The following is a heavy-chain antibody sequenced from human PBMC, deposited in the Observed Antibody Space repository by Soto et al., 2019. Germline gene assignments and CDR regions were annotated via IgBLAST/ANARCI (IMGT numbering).Heavy chain of an antibody. Sequence: PGGSLRLSCAASGFTFSSYAMHWVRQAPGKGLEWVAVISYDGSNKYYADSVKGRFTISRDNSKNTLHLQMNSLRAEDTAVYYCARDGLYAFDIWGQGTMVTVSS. CDR1: GFTFSSYA. CDR3: ARDGLYAFDI. J-gene: IGHJ3*02. V-gene: IGHV3-30-3*01. CDR2: ISYDGSNK.